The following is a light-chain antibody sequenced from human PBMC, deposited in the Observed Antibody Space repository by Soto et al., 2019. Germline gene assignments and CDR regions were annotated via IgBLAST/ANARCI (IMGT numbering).Light chain of an antibody. CDR1: SGTIVSNY. CDR2: EDN. J-gene: IGLJ3*02. CDR3: QSFDSSIWV. Sequence: NFMLTQPHSVSESPGKTVTISCTRSSGTIVSNYVQWYQRRPGSSPTTVIYEDNQRPSGVPDRFSGSIDSSSNSASLTISGLKTEDEADYYCQSFDSSIWVFGGGTKLTVL. V-gene: IGLV6-57*01.